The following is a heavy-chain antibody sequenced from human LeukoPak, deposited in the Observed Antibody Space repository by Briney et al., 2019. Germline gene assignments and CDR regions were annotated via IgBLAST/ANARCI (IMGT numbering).Heavy chain of an antibody. D-gene: IGHD2-21*01. CDR2: IKQDGSEK. J-gene: IGHJ4*02. Sequence: PGGSLRLSCAASGFTLSSYWMSWVGQAPGKGLEWEANIKQDGSEKYYVDSVKGRFTISRDNAKNSLYLQMNSLRAEDTAVYYCARDQTYCGGDCYGYWGQATLVTVSS. V-gene: IGHV3-7*01. CDR3: ARDQTYCGGDCYGY. CDR1: GFTLSSYW.